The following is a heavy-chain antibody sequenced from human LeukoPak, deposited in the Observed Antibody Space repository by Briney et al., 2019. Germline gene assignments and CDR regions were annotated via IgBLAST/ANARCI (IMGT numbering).Heavy chain of an antibody. CDR2: IDPNSGVT. J-gene: IGHJ4*02. Sequence: GASVKVSCKASGYTFTGYYIHWVRQAPGQGLEWMGWIDPNSGVTNYAQKFQGRVTMTRDTSISTAYMELSRLRSDDAAVYYCAPLAAAVGECWGQGTLVTVSS. D-gene: IGHD6-13*01. V-gene: IGHV1-2*02. CDR1: GYTFTGYY. CDR3: APLAAAVGEC.